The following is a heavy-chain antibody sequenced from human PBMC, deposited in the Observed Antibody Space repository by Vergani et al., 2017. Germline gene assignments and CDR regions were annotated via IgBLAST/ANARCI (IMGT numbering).Heavy chain of an antibody. D-gene: IGHD6-25*01. J-gene: IGHJ4*02. CDR1: GFDFNSYS. Sequence: EVQLVESGGGLVRPGGSLRLSCAASGFDFNSYSMNWIRQAPGKGLEWVASISSQTDYIFYADALRGRFTLSRDNAAQSLFLQMSSLRAEDTGVYFCARDLRGYGPFDLWGQGTLVTVS. CDR2: ISSQTDYI. V-gene: IGHV3-21*01. CDR3: ARDLRGYGPFDL.